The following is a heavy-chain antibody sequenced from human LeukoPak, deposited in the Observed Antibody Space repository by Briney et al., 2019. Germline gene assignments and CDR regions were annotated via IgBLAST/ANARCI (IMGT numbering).Heavy chain of an antibody. J-gene: IGHJ3*02. CDR3: GRERLRGASAFDI. CDR1: GFTFTSYS. V-gene: IGHV3-7*03. CDR2: IKEDGSDK. D-gene: IGHD2-2*01. Sequence: PGGSLRLSCAASGFTFTSYSMSWVRQAPGKGLEWVANIKEDGSDKNYVDSVKGRFTISRDNAKNSLFLQMNSLRAEDTAVYYCGRERLRGASAFDIWGQGTMVTVSS.